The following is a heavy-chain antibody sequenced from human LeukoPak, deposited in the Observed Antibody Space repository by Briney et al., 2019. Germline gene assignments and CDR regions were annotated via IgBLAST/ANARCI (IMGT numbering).Heavy chain of an antibody. Sequence: SETLSLTCTVSGGSISRSTYYWGWIRQSPGKGLEWIGTIYYGGSTYYNPSLKNRVTISVDTSKNQFSLKVSSLTAADTAVYYCARLIFRDGLDYWGQGTLVTVSS. CDR3: ARLIFRDGLDY. V-gene: IGHV4-39*01. D-gene: IGHD5-24*01. CDR1: GGSISRSTYY. J-gene: IGHJ4*02. CDR2: IYYGGST.